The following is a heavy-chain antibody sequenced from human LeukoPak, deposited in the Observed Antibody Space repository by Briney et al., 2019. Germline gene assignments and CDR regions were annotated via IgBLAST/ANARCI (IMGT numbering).Heavy chain of an antibody. CDR3: ARGRAFGGVIVRLYYFDY. CDR2: INHSGST. Sequence: PSETLSLTCAVYGGSFSGYYWSWIRQPPGKGLEWIGEINHSGSTNYNPSLKSRVTISVDTSKNQFSLRLSSVTAADTAVYYCARGRAFGGVIVRLYYFDYWGQGTLVTVSS. J-gene: IGHJ4*02. D-gene: IGHD3-16*02. V-gene: IGHV4-34*01. CDR1: GGSFSGYY.